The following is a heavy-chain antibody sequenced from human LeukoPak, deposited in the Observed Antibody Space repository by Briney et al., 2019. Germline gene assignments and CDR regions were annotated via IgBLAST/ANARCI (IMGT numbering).Heavy chain of an antibody. D-gene: IGHD3-10*01. J-gene: IGHJ6*02. CDR3: AKVPYSDYGSGRPPFMDV. V-gene: IGHV3-23*01. Sequence: PGGSLRLSCAASGFTFSNYAMSWVRQAPGRGLDWVSTLSDSGSSTYYADSVKGPFTISRDNSKNTLYLQMDSLRVEDTATYYCAKVPYSDYGSGRPPFMDVWGQGTTVAVSS. CDR1: GFTFSNYA. CDR2: LSDSGSST.